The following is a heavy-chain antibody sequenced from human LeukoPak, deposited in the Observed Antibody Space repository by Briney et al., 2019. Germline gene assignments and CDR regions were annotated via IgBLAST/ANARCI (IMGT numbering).Heavy chain of an antibody. V-gene: IGHV3-23*01. D-gene: IGHD6-25*01. Sequence: PGGSLRLSCAASGFTFSSYAMSWVRQAPGEGLEWVSGIGAGGDTTYTADSVRGRFTISRDNSNNTLYLQMNILTAEDTAVYYCAAISYSGTWPVGYWGQGILVTVTA. CDR3: AAISYSGTWPVGY. CDR2: IGAGGDTT. J-gene: IGHJ4*02. CDR1: GFTFSSYA.